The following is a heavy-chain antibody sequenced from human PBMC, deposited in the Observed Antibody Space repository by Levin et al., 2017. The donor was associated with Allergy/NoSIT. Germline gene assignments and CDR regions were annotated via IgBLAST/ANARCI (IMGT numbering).Heavy chain of an antibody. CDR3: ARDSRCGGDCSDVFGI. J-gene: IGHJ3*02. D-gene: IGHD2-21*02. Sequence: GGSLRLSCAASGFTFSTSWMHWVRQAPGKGLVWVSRINSDGSYIIYADSVKGRFTISRDNAKNTLYLQMNILRADDTAVYYCARDSRCGGDCSDVFGIWGQGTMVTVSS. CDR1: GFTFSTSW. V-gene: IGHV3-74*01. CDR2: INSDGSYI.